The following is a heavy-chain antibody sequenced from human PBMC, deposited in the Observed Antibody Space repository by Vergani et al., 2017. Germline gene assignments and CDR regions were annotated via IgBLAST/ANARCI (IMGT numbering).Heavy chain of an antibody. CDR3: ARAPGIAVAGRWFDP. Sequence: EVQLVESGGGLVQPGGSLRLSCAASGFTVSSNYMSWVRQAPGKGLEWVSVIYSGGSTYYADSVKGRFTISRDNSKNTLYLQMNSLRAEDTAVYYGARAPGIAVAGRWFDPWGQGTLVTVSS. CDR1: GFTVSSNY. V-gene: IGHV3-66*01. D-gene: IGHD6-19*01. J-gene: IGHJ5*02. CDR2: IYSGGST.